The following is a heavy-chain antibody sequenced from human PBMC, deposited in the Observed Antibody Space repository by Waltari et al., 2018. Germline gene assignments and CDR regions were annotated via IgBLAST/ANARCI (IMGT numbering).Heavy chain of an antibody. D-gene: IGHD1-26*01. CDR2: FDPEEGER. V-gene: IGHV1-24*01. CDR3: AAGFGGTYGKH. Sequence: QVQVVQSGAEVKKPGASVKVSCRVSGFSLSELSIHWVRQAHAKGFEWLGSFDPEEGERIYARNFQGRITMTEDTATDTAYLEVISLRSEDTAVYYCAAGFGGTYGKHWGQGTLVSVSS. CDR1: GFSLSELS. J-gene: IGHJ1*01.